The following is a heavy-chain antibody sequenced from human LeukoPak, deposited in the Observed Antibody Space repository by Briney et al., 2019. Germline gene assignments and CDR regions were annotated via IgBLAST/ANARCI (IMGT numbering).Heavy chain of an antibody. V-gene: IGHV4-61*02. CDR2: IYTSGST. J-gene: IGHJ3*02. D-gene: IGHD6-19*01. Sequence: PSETLSLTCTVSGGSISGGSYYWSWIRQPAGKGLEWIGRIYTSGSTNYNPSLKSRVTISVDTSKNQFSLKLSSVTAADTAVYYCVETYSSGPYDAFDIWGQGTMVTVSS. CDR3: VETYSSGPYDAFDI. CDR1: GGSISGGSYY.